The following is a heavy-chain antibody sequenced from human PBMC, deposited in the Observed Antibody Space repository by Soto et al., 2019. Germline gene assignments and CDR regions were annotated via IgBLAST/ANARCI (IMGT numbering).Heavy chain of an antibody. J-gene: IGHJ4*02. CDR1: GGTFSSYA. D-gene: IGHD3-22*01. Sequence: QVPLVQSGAEVKQPGSSVKVSCKASGGTFSSYAISWVRQAPGQGLEWMGGIIPIFGTANYAQKFQGRVTITADESTSTAYMELSSLRSEDTAVYYCARDHSYYDSSGVQMDWGQGTLVTVSS. CDR3: ARDHSYYDSSGVQMD. CDR2: IIPIFGTA. V-gene: IGHV1-69*12.